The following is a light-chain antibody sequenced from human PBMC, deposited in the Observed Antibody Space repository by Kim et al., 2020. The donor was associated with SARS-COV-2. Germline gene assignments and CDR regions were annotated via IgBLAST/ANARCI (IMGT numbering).Light chain of an antibody. V-gene: IGLV4-69*01. J-gene: IGLJ3*02. CDR2: LNSDDSH. Sequence: SVKLTGRVGSGHGSCAIEWQQQQPEKGPRYLMMLNSDDSHSKGDGIPDRFSGSSSGAERSLSISSLQSEDEADYYCQTWGTGIRVFGGGTQLTVL. CDR3: QTWGTGIRV. CDR1: SGHGSCA.